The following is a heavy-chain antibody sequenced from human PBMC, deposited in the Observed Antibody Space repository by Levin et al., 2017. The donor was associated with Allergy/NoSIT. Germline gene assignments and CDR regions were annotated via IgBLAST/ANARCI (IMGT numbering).Heavy chain of an antibody. CDR3: ARLVYCSGGRCSSHHFDD. J-gene: IGHJ4*02. D-gene: IGHD2-15*01. Sequence: SGPTLVKPTQTLTLTCTFSGFSLRSSGMRVSWIRQPPGKALEWLARIDWDDDKFYSTFLKTRLTISKDTSKNQVVLTMTNMDPEDTATYYCARLVYCSGGRCSSHHFDDWGQGTLVTVSS. V-gene: IGHV2-70*04. CDR1: GFSLRSSGMR. CDR2: IDWDDDK.